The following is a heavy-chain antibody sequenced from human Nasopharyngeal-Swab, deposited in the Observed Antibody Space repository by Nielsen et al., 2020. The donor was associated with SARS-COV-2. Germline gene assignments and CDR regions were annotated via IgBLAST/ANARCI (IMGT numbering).Heavy chain of an antibody. CDR1: GGSISSSSYY. CDR2: INHSGST. V-gene: IGHV4-39*07. CDR3: ARTEGSSSWSRVDY. D-gene: IGHD6-13*01. Sequence: GSLRLSCTVSGGSISSSSYYWGWIRQPPGKGLEWIGEINHSGSTNYNPSLKSRVTISVDTSKNQFSLKLSSVTAADTAVYYCARTEGSSSWSRVDYWGQGTLVTVSS. J-gene: IGHJ4*02.